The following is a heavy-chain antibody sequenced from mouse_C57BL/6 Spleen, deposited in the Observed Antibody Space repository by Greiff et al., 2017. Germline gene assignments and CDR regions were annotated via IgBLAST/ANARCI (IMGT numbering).Heavy chain of an antibody. CDR1: GYTFTDYY. V-gene: IGHV1-26*01. D-gene: IGHD1-1*01. J-gene: IGHJ2*01. CDR3: ARASFITTVVAPLDY. Sequence: EVKLQQSGPELVKPGASVKISCKASGYTFTDYYMNWVKQSHGKSLEWIGDINPNNGGTSYNQKFKGKATLTVDKSSSTAYMELRSLTSEDSAVYYCARASFITTVVAPLDYWGQGTTLTVSS. CDR2: INPNNGGT.